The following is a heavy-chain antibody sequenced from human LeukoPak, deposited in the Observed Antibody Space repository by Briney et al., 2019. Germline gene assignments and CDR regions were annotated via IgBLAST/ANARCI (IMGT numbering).Heavy chain of an antibody. CDR3: GKTTVGYSSGQKPAWPVDF. J-gene: IGHJ4*02. CDR1: GFTFGSHA. D-gene: IGHD5-18*01. V-gene: IGHV3-23*01. CDR2: IFGSGGSP. Sequence: GGSLRLSCEASGFTFGSHAMYWVRQAPGKGLEWVAGIFGSGGSPHYADSVKGRFTISRDNPRNTAYLQINSLRDDDTAVYYCGKTTVGYSSGQKPAWPVDFCGQGTLVTVSP.